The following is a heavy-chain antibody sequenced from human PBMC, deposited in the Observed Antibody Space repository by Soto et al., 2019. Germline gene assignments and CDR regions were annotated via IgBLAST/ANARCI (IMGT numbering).Heavy chain of an antibody. J-gene: IGHJ4*02. CDR1: GFTFTRYS. Sequence: NPGGSLRLSCAASGFTFTRYSMNWVRQAPGKGLEWVSSISITTNYIYYADSMKGRFTVSRDNAKNSVYLEMNSLSAEDTAVYYCARESEDLTSNFDYWGQGTLVTVSS. CDR3: ARESEDLTSNFDY. V-gene: IGHV3-21*01. CDR2: ISITTNYI.